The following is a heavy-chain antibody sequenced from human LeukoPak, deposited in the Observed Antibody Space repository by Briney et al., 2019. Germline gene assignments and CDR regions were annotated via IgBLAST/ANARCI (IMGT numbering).Heavy chain of an antibody. CDR2: IYYSGST. J-gene: IGHJ5*02. V-gene: IGHV4-38-2*02. D-gene: IGHD3-10*01. CDR1: GYSISSGYY. Sequence: SETLSLTCTVSGYSISSGYYWGWIRQPPGKGLEWIGSIYYSGSTYYNPSLKSRVTISVDTSKNQFSLKLSSVTAADTAVYYCARVSSVSITMVRGVNSIWFDPWGQGTLVTVSS. CDR3: ARVSSVSITMVRGVNSIWFDP.